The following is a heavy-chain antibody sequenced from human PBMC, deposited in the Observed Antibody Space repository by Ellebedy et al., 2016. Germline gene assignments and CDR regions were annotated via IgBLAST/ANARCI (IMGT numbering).Heavy chain of an antibody. CDR3: ARVVAGLDL. CDR1: GYTFAGNH. Sequence: ASVKVSCXASGYTFAGNHMHWVRQAPGQGLEWMGWINSSGGTNYAQKFQGRVTMTRDTSISTAYMELSRLGSDDTAVYYCARVVAGLDLWGQGTLVTVSS. D-gene: IGHD2-15*01. V-gene: IGHV1-2*02. J-gene: IGHJ5*02. CDR2: INSSGGT.